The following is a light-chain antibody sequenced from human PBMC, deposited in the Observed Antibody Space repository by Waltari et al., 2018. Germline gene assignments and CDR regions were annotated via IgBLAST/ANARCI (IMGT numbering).Light chain of an antibody. Sequence: DIQMTQSPSTLSASVGDRVTITCRASQSISSWLAWYQQKPGKAPKLLIYKSSSLESGVPLRLSGSGSGTEFTLTISCLQPYAFATYYCQPYNSYPGTFGQGTTVEIK. V-gene: IGKV1-5*03. CDR1: QSISSW. J-gene: IGKJ1*01. CDR2: KSS. CDR3: QPYNSYPGT.